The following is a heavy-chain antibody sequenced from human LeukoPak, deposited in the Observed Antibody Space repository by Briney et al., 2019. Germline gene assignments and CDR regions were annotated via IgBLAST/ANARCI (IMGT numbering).Heavy chain of an antibody. D-gene: IGHD5-18*01. CDR3: ARDSEGEGDTAMVYGYYFDY. V-gene: IGHV3-64*01. J-gene: IGHJ4*02. CDR2: ISSNGGST. CDR1: GFTFSSYA. Sequence: PGGSLRLSCAASGFTFSSYAMHWVRQAPGKGREYVSAISSNGGSTYYANSVKGRFTISRDNSKNTLYLQMGSLRAEDMAVYYCARDSEGEGDTAMVYGYYFDYWGQGTLVTVSS.